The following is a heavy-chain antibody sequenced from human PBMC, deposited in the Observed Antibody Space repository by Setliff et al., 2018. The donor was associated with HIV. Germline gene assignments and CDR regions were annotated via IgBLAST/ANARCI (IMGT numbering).Heavy chain of an antibody. CDR1: GTSINSHY. CDR2: IYYTGIP. Sequence: SETLSLTCTVSGTSINSHYWSWIRQTPGKGLQWIGLIYYTGIPTYNPSLEGRITMSVDRSKNQFSLRLTSVTAAGTAMYYCARKEVIGPRRLYYYLDLWGRGTLVTVS. V-gene: IGHV4-59*11. CDR3: ARKEVIGPRRLYYYLDL. D-gene: IGHD6-6*01. J-gene: IGHJ2*01.